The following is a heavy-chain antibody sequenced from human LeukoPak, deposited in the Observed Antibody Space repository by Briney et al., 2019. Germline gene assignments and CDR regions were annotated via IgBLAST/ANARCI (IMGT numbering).Heavy chain of an antibody. CDR2: ISSYSSPI. CDR3: ARDGGPFDS. D-gene: IGHD3-16*01. J-gene: IGHJ4*02. V-gene: IGHV3-48*01. CDR1: GFTFSSYS. Sequence: GGSLRLSCAASGFTFSSYSMNWDRQAPGKGLEWVSYISSYSSPIYYSDSVKGRFTISRDDAKNSLYLQMNSLRAEDTAVYYCARDGGPFDSWGQGTLVTVSS.